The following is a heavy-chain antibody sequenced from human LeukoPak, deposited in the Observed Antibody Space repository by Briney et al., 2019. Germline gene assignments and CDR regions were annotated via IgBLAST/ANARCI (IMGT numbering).Heavy chain of an antibody. J-gene: IGHJ4*02. CDR3: ARRSHFDY. CDR2: IWYDGSNK. V-gene: IGHV3-33*01. Sequence: PAGSLRPSCAASRFTFSGYGMHWVRQAPGKGLEWVAFIWYDGSNKYDADSVKGRFTISRDNAKKSLYLQMNSLRAEDTAVYYCARRSHFDYWGQGTLVTVSS. CDR1: RFTFSGYG.